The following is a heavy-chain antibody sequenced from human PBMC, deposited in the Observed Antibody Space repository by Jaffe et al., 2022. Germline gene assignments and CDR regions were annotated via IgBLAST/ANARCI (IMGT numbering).Heavy chain of an antibody. J-gene: IGHJ6*03. CDR2: IYHSGST. CDR1: GGSISSGGYS. CDR3: ARAPGWGSPYYYYMDV. V-gene: IGHV4-30-2*01. D-gene: IGHD3-16*01. Sequence: QLQLQESGSGLVKPSQTLSLTCAVSGGSISSGGYSWSWIRQPPGKGLEWIGYIYHSGSTYYNPSLKSRVTISVDRSKNQFSLKLSSVTAADTAVYYCARAPGWGSPYYYYMDVWGKGTTVTVSS.